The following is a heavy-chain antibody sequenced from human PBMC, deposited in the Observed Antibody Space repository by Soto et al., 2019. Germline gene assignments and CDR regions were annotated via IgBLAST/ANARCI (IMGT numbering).Heavy chain of an antibody. CDR1: GFTFSSYG. CDR3: ARDPYYYDSSGELGYFDY. Sequence: QVQLVESGGGVVQPGRSLRLSCAASGFTFSSYGMHWVRQAPGKGLEWVAVIWYDGSNKYYADSVKGRFTISRDNSKNRLYLQMNSLRAEDTAVYYCARDPYYYDSSGELGYFDYWGQGTLVTVSS. CDR2: IWYDGSNK. J-gene: IGHJ4*02. D-gene: IGHD3-22*01. V-gene: IGHV3-33*01.